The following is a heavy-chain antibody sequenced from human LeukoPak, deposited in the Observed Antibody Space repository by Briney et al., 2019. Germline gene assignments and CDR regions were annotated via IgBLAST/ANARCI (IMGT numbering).Heavy chain of an antibody. D-gene: IGHD5-24*01. J-gene: IGHJ3*02. Sequence: SQTLSLTCTVSGGSISSGDNYWSWIRQPPGKGLEWIGYIYYSGSTYYNPSLKSRVTISVDTSKNQFSLRLTSVTAADTAVYYCARAPVITGSGAFDMWGQGTMVIVSS. V-gene: IGHV4-30-4*01. CDR3: ARAPVITGSGAFDM. CDR1: GGSISSGDNY. CDR2: IYYSGST.